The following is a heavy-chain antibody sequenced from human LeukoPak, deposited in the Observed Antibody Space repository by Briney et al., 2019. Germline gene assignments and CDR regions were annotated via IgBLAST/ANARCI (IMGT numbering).Heavy chain of an antibody. CDR1: GGTFSSYA. V-gene: IGHV1-69*13. CDR3: ARGCRLWFGELSYFDY. Sequence: ASVKVSCKASGGTFSSYASSWVRQAPGQGLEWMGGIIPIFGTANYAQKFQGRVTITADESTSTAYMELSSLRSEDTAVYYCARGCRLWFGELSYFDYWGQGTLVTVSS. J-gene: IGHJ4*02. D-gene: IGHD3-10*01. CDR2: IIPIFGTA.